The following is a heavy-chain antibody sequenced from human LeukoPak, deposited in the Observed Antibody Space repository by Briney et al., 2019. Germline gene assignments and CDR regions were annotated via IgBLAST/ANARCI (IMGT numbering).Heavy chain of an antibody. Sequence: ASVTVSCKASGYTFTSYGISWVRQAPGQGLEWMGWISAYNGNTNYAQKLQGRVTMTTDTSTSTAYMELRSLRSDDTAVYYCARDLSRDCGGDCEVGYWGQGTLVTVSS. CDR3: ARDLSRDCGGDCEVGY. D-gene: IGHD2-21*02. V-gene: IGHV1-18*01. CDR2: ISAYNGNT. CDR1: GYTFTSYG. J-gene: IGHJ4*02.